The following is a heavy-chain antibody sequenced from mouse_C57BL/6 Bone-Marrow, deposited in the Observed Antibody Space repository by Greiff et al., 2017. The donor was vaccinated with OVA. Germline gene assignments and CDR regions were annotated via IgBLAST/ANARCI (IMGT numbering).Heavy chain of an antibody. J-gene: IGHJ2*01. CDR3: ARSAYGDYFDY. D-gene: IGHD1-1*01. CDR2: IDPSDSET. CDR1: GYTFTSYW. V-gene: IGHV1-52*01. Sequence: VQLQQPGAELVRPGSSVKLSCKASGYTFTSYWMHWVKQRPIQGLEWIGNIDPSDSETHYNQKFKDKATLTVDKSSSTAYMQLSSLTSEDSAVYYCARSAYGDYFDYWGQGTTLTVSS.